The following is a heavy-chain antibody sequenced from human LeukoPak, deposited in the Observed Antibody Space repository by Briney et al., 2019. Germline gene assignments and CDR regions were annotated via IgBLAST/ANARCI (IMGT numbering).Heavy chain of an antibody. CDR2: ISSSSSYI. CDR1: GFTFSSYS. J-gene: IGHJ4*02. D-gene: IGHD6-6*01. V-gene: IGHV3-21*01. Sequence: GGSLRLSCAASGFTFSSYSMNWVRQAPGKGLEWVSSISSSSSYIYYADSVKGRFTISRDNAKNSLYLQINSLRAEDTAVYYCSFVGSIAARRDYWGQGTLVTVSS. CDR3: SFVGSIAARRDY.